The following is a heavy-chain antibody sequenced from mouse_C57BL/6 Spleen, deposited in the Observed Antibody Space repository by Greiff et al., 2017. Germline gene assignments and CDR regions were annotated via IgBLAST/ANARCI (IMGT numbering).Heavy chain of an antibody. D-gene: IGHD2-5*01. V-gene: IGHV1-15*01. CDR1: GYTFTDYE. CDR2: IDPETGGT. J-gene: IGHJ3*01. CDR3: TGYSKPYGY. Sequence: VQLQQSGAELVRPGASVTLSCKASGYTFTDYEMHWVKQTPVHGLEWIGDIDPETGGTAYNPKFKGKAILTADKSSSTAYVELRSRTCEDSAVYYCTGYSKPYGYWGQGTLVTVSA.